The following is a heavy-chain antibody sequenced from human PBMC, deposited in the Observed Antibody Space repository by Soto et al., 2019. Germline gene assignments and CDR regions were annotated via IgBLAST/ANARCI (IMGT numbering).Heavy chain of an antibody. Sequence: GGSLRLSCAASGFTYSTYTMHWVRQAPGKGLEWVAVISYDGNNIYYADSVKGRFTISRDNAKNSLYLQMNSLRAEDTAVYYCARDQLYYNDISGRPLNAFDVWGQGTMVTVSS. CDR1: GFTYSTYT. D-gene: IGHD3-22*01. CDR2: ISYDGNNI. J-gene: IGHJ3*01. V-gene: IGHV3-30-3*01. CDR3: ARDQLYYNDISGRPLNAFDV.